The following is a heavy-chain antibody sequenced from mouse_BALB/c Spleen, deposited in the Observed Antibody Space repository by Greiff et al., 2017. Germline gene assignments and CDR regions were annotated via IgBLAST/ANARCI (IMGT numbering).Heavy chain of an antibody. Sequence: QVQLKESGPELVKPGASVKISCKASGYAFSSSWMNWVKQRPGQGLEWIGRIYPGDGDTNYNGKFKGKATLTADKSSSTAYMQLSSLTSVDSAVYFCARFMIHYAMDYWGQGTSVTVSS. CDR1: GYAFSSSW. V-gene: IGHV1-82*01. J-gene: IGHJ4*01. D-gene: IGHD2-3*01. CDR2: IYPGDGDT. CDR3: ARFMIHYAMDY.